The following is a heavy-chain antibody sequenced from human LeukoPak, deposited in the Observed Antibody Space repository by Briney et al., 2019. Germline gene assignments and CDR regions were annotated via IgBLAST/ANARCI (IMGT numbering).Heavy chain of an antibody. D-gene: IGHD4-17*01. Sequence: GGSLRLSCAASGFTFSSYGMHWVRQAPGKGLEWVAVISYDGSSKYYADSVKGRFTISRDNSKNTLYLQMNSLRAEDTAVYYCAKDRRTTVTTSYFDYWGQGTLVTVSS. CDR1: GFTFSSYG. CDR2: ISYDGSSK. J-gene: IGHJ4*02. V-gene: IGHV3-30*18. CDR3: AKDRRTTVTTSYFDY.